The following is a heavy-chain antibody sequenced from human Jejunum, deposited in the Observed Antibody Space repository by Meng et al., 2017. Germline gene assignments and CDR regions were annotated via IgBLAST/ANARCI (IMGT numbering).Heavy chain of an antibody. Sequence: GGSLRLSCEVSGMSFMNAWMTWVRQAPGKGLEWVGRIRSKTAGGTTEYAAPVKGRFSISRDDSKNTLYLRMNSLTTEDTAVYYCTTDPGGRWPDSWGQGTLVTVSS. CDR3: TTDPGGRWPDS. D-gene: IGHD4-23*01. CDR2: IRSKTAGGTT. V-gene: IGHV3-15*01. J-gene: IGHJ4*02. CDR1: GMSFMNAW.